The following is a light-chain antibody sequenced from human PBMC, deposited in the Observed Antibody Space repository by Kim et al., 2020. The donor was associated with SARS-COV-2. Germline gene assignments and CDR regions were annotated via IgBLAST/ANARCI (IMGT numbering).Light chain of an antibody. Sequence: QSALTQPASVSGSPGQSITISCTGISSDLGNYNLVSWYQQYPGKAPKLIIYAVSERPSGVSNRFSGSKSGNTASLTISGLQAEDEAHYSCCSYAGTTAHVVFGGGTKLTVL. CDR1: SSDLGNYNL. J-gene: IGLJ2*01. CDR2: AVS. CDR3: CSYAGTTAHVV. V-gene: IGLV2-23*02.